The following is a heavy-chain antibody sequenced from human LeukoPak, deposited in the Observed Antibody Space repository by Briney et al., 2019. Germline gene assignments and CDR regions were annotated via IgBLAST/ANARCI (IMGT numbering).Heavy chain of an antibody. CDR1: GLGFSSA. J-gene: IGHJ4*02. CDR3: ATGTGGSYTWGTYYFDY. V-gene: IGHV3-23*01. CDR2: ISGSGDRT. Sequence: GGSLRLSCAASGLGFSSAMNWVRQAPGKGLEWVSAISGSGDRTYYGDSVKGRLTISRDNSKNTLYLQMNSLRAEDTAVYYCATGTGGSYTWGTYYFDYWGQGALVTVSS. D-gene: IGHD1-26*01.